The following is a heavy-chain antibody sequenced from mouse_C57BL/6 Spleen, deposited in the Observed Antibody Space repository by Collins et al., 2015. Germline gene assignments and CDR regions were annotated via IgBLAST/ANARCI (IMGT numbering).Heavy chain of an antibody. CDR1: GYTFTNYW. V-gene: IGHV1-63*01. CDR3: ARSDYSNYGGFAY. D-gene: IGHD2-5*01. J-gene: IGHJ3*01. Sequence: QVQLQQSGAELVRPGTSVKMSCKASGYTFTNYWIGWAKQRPGHGLEWIGDIYPGGDYTNYNEKFKDKATLTADKSSNTAYMQFNSLTSEDSAIYYCARSDYSNYGGFAYWGQGTLVTVSA. CDR2: IYPGGDYT.